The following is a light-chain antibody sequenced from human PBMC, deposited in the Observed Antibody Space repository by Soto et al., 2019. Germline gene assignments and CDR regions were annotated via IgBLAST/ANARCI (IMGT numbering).Light chain of an antibody. V-gene: IGKV1-5*01. J-gene: IGKJ1*01. Sequence: DIPMTQSPSSVSASVGDRVTITCRASQGIGTWLAWYQQKPGKGPNLLIYEASSLQSGVPSRFSGSGSGTEFTLTISSLQPDDLATYYCPQYNSYSLTFGQGTKVDIK. CDR1: QGIGTW. CDR3: PQYNSYSLT. CDR2: EAS.